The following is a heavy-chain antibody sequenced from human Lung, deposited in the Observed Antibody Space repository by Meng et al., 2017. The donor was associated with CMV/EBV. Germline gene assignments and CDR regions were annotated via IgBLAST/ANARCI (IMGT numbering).Heavy chain of an antibody. J-gene: IGHJ4*02. Sequence: ESLKISCAASGFTVSSNYMSWVRQAPGKGLEWVSVIYSGGSTYYADSVKGRLTISRDNSKNTLYLQMNSLRAEDTAVYYCARDGDEGDDYWGQGTLVTVSS. CDR3: ARDGDEGDDY. CDR1: GFTVSSNY. CDR2: IYSGGST. D-gene: IGHD3-16*01. V-gene: IGHV3-66*02.